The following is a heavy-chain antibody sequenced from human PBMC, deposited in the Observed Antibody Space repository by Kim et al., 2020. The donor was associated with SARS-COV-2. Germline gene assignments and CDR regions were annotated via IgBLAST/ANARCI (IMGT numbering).Heavy chain of an antibody. Sequence: GGSLRLSCAASGLSFDRAAMNWVRQAPGKGLEWVAVISYDGRNKEYADSVKGRFTISRDNPKSTLYLQMNSLRAEDTAVYYCARGNYYESVSLSDYYNGMDVWGQGTTVTVSS. D-gene: IGHD3-10*01. CDR1: GLSFDRAA. CDR3: ARGNYYESVSLSDYYNGMDV. J-gene: IGHJ6*02. CDR2: ISYDGRNK. V-gene: IGHV3-30-3*01.